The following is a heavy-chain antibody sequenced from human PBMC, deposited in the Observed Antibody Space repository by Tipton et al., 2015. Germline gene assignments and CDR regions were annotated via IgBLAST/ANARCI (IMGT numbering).Heavy chain of an antibody. J-gene: IGHJ4*02. V-gene: IGHV3-23*01. D-gene: IGHD1-1*01. CDR2: ISASGGDT. CDR3: AKGWGNWNADY. CDR1: GFPFSAHG. Sequence: GSLRLSCVASGFPFSAHGLNWVRQAPGKGLEWVSSISASGGDTFYTGSVQGRFTISRDNSKNALYLQMNSLRVDDTAVYYCAKGWGNWNADYWGQGTLVTVSS.